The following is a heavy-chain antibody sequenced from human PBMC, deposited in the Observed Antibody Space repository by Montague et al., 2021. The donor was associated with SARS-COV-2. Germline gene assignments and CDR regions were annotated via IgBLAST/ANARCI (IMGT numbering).Heavy chain of an antibody. Sequence: TLSLTCTVSGGSISSGSYYWSWIRQPAGKGLEWIGRIYTSGSTNYNPSLKSRVTISVDTSKNQFSLKLSPVTAADTAVYYCARDLNEYSSSGGFDYWGQGTLVTVSS. CDR2: IYTSGST. J-gene: IGHJ4*02. CDR3: ARDLNEYSSSGGFDY. D-gene: IGHD6-6*01. CDR1: GGSISSGSYY. V-gene: IGHV4-61*02.